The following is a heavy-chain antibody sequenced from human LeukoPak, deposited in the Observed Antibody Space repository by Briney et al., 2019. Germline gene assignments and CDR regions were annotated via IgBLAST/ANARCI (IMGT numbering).Heavy chain of an antibody. J-gene: IGHJ5*02. D-gene: IGHD3-9*01. CDR2: IYYTGIT. Sequence: SETLSLTCTVSGGSFSSTSHYRGWIRQPPGKWLESIGSIYYTGITYYNPSLKSRATISVDTSKNQFSLKLSSVTAADTAVYYCAKQRYFDWLLDWFDPWGQGTLVTVSS. V-gene: IGHV4-39*01. CDR1: GGSFSSTSHY. CDR3: AKQRYFDWLLDWFDP.